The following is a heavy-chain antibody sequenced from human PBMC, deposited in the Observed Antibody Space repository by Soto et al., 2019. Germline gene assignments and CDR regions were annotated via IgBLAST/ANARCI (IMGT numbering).Heavy chain of an antibody. CDR1: GFTFSSYW. CDR3: PRVGSNWNDLMSVDY. J-gene: IGHJ4*02. V-gene: IGHV3-7*01. CDR2: IKQDGSEK. D-gene: IGHD1-1*01. Sequence: GGSLRLSCAASGFTFSSYWMSWVRQAPGKGLEWVANIKQDGSEKYYVDSVKGRFTISRDNAKNSLYLQMNSLRAEDTAVYYCPRVGSNWNDLMSVDYWGQGTLVTVSS.